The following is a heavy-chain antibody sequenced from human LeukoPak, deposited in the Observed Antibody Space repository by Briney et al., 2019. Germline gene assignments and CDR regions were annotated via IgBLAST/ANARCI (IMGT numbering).Heavy chain of an antibody. CDR2: IYTSGST. CDR1: GGSISSYY. V-gene: IGHV4-4*07. CDR3: ARVSRYCSSTSCRYFDY. D-gene: IGHD2-2*01. J-gene: IGHJ4*02. Sequence: SETLSLTCTVSGGSISSYYWSWIRQPAGKGLEWIGRIYTSGSTNYNPSLKSRVTMSVDTSKNQFSLKLSSVTAADTAVYYCARVSRYCSSTSCRYFDYWGQGTLVTVSS.